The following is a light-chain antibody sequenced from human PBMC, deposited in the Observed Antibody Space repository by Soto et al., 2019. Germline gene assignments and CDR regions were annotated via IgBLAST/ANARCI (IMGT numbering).Light chain of an antibody. V-gene: IGLV2-8*01. CDR3: SSYAGSKIFV. CDR1: SRDVGGYNY. Sequence: QSVLTQPPSASGSPGQSVTISCAGTSRDVGGYNYVSWYLQHPGKAPKLLIYEVIKRPSGVPDRFSGSKYGNTASLTVSGLQAEDEADYFCSSYAGSKIFVFGSGTKVTVL. J-gene: IGLJ1*01. CDR2: EVI.